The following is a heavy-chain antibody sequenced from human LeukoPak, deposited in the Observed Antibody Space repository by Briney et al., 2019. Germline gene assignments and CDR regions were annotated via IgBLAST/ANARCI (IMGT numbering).Heavy chain of an antibody. V-gene: IGHV4-38-2*02. CDR3: ARRYGSGSSGTFDY. J-gene: IGHJ4*02. CDR2: IYQSGST. CDR1: DYSISSGYY. D-gene: IGHD3-10*01. Sequence: KASETLSLTCTVSDYSISSGYYWGWIRQPPGKGLEWIGSIYQSGSTYYNPSLKSRVTISVDTSKNQFSLKLSSVTAADTAVYYCARRYGSGSSGTFDYWGQGTLVTVSS.